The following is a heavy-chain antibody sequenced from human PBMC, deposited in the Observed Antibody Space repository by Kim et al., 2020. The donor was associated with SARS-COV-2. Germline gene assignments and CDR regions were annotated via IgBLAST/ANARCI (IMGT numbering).Heavy chain of an antibody. J-gene: IGHJ6*02. CDR1: GYTLTELS. Sequence: ASVKVSCKVSGYTLTELSMHWVRQAPGKGLEWMGGFDPEDGETIYAQKFQGRVTMTEDTSTDTAYMELSSLRSEDTAVYYCATDLPHTAMVTGYYYYGMDVWGQGTTVTVSS. D-gene: IGHD5-18*01. CDR3: ATDLPHTAMVTGYYYYGMDV. V-gene: IGHV1-24*01. CDR2: FDPEDGET.